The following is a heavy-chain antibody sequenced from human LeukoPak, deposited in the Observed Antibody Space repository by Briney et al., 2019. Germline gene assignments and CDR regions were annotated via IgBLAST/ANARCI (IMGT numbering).Heavy chain of an antibody. V-gene: IGHV4-30-2*03. D-gene: IGHD4-23*01. CDR1: GGSISSAGYS. CDR3: ARQGTTVVTPVDY. Sequence: KPSQTLSLTCAVSGGSISSAGYSWSWIRQPPGKGLEWIGYIYHSGSTYYNPSLKSRVTISVDTSKNQFSLKLSSVTAADTAVYYCARQGTTVVTPVDYWGQGTLVTVSS. J-gene: IGHJ4*02. CDR2: IYHSGST.